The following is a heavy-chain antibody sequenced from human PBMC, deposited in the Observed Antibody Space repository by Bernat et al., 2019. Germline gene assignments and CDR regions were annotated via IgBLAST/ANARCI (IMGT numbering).Heavy chain of an antibody. Sequence: QVQLQQWGAGLLKPSETLSLTCAVYGGSFSGYYWSWIRQPPGKGLEWIGEINHSGSTNYNPSLKSRVTISVDTSKNQFSLKLSSVTAADTAVYYCARGPVVPAARYWGYYYYYYMDVWGKGTTVTVSS. CDR3: ARGPVVPAARYWGYYYYYYMDV. J-gene: IGHJ6*03. CDR1: GGSFSGYY. V-gene: IGHV4-34*01. D-gene: IGHD2-2*01. CDR2: INHSGST.